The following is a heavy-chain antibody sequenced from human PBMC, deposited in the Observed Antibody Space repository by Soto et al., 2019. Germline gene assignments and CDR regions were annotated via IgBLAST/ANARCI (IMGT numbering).Heavy chain of an antibody. V-gene: IGHV1-58*01. D-gene: IGHD3-3*01. CDR2: IVVGSGNT. CDR1: GFTFTSSA. Sequence: GASVKVSCKASGFTFTSSAVQWVRQARGQRLEWIGWIVVGSGNTNYAQKFQERVTITRDMSTSTAYMELSSLRSEDTAVYYCAAEGGSFGVVPEVYPWGQGTLVTVSS. J-gene: IGHJ5*02. CDR3: AAEGGSFGVVPEVYP.